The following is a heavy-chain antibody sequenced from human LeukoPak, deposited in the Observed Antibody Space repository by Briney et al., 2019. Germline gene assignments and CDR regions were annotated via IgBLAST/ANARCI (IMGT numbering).Heavy chain of an antibody. D-gene: IGHD3-3*01. CDR1: GGSISSYY. CDR2: IYYSGST. J-gene: IGHJ6*03. V-gene: IGHV4-59*01. Sequence: SETLSLTCTVSGGSISSYYWSWIRQPPGKGLERIGYIYYSGSTNYNPSLKSRVTISVDTSKNQFSLKLSSVTAADTAVYYCARESRFGFWSGYPNEYYYMDVWGKGTTVTVSS. CDR3: ARESRFGFWSGYPNEYYYMDV.